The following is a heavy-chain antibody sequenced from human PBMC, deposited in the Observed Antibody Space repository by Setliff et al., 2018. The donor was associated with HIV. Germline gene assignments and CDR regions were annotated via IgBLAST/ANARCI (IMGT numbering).Heavy chain of an antibody. CDR1: GYTFTGYY. CDR2: INPNSGGT. CDR3: ARGGGMGSEIAAD. V-gene: IGHV1-2*02. Sequence: ASVKVSCKASGYTFTGYYMHWVRQAPGQGLEWMGWINPNSGGTNYAQKFQGRVTMTRDTSITTAYMELSSLRSEDTAVYYCARGGGMGSEIAADWGQGTLVTVSS. D-gene: IGHD6-25*01. J-gene: IGHJ4*02.